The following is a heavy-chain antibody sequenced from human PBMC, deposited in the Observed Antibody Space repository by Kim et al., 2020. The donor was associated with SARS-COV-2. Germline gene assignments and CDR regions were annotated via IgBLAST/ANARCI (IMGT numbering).Heavy chain of an antibody. V-gene: IGHV3-30-3*01. CDR3: ARDAHIYQWRVPHFHYHYGTDV. J-gene: IGHJ6*02. CDR1: GFPFNPYA. Sequence: GGSLRLSCAASGFPFNPYALHWVRQAPGKGLEWVALISGDGTKEYYADSVKGRFTISRDNSKNALYLEMSGLRREDTAVYYCARDAHIYQWRVPHFHYHYGTDVWSQGTTVSVSS. CDR2: ISGDGTKE. D-gene: IGHD2-21*01.